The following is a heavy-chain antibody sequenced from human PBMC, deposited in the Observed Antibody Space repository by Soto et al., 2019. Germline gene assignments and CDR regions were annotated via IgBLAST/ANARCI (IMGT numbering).Heavy chain of an antibody. CDR1: GFTFSNAW. CDR3: ATHYYDSSGNLDY. J-gene: IGHJ4*02. D-gene: IGHD3-22*01. Sequence: GGSLRLSCVASGFTFSNAWMNWVRQAPGKGLEWVGRIKSKTDGGTADYAAPVKGRFTISRDNSKNSLYLQMNSLRTEDTALYYCATHYYDSSGNLDYWGQGTLVTVSS. V-gene: IGHV3-15*07. CDR2: IKSKTDGGTA.